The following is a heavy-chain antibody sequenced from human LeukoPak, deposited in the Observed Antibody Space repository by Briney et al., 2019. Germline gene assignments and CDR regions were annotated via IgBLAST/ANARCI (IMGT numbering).Heavy chain of an antibody. Sequence: GGSLRLSCAASGFTFSSYAMHWVRQAPGKGLEWVAVISYDGSNKYYADSVKGRFTISRDNSKNTLYLQMNSLRAEDTAVYYCAREGSGEYYFDCWGQGTLVTVSS. J-gene: IGHJ4*02. V-gene: IGHV3-30-3*01. D-gene: IGHD3-10*01. CDR3: AREGSGEYYFDC. CDR2: ISYDGSNK. CDR1: GFTFSSYA.